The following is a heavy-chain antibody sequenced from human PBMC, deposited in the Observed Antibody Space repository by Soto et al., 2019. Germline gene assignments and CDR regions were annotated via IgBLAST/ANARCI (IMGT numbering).Heavy chain of an antibody. CDR3: ARYGDRIGGGVSG. D-gene: IGHD4-17*01. Sequence: GASLKISCKGSGYSFTSYWILLVRQMPGKGLEWMVIIYPGDSGTRYSPSFQGQVTISADKSISTAYLQWSSLKASDTAMYDCARYGDRIGGGVSGWGQGTMVTASS. CDR1: GYSFTSYW. CDR2: IYPGDSGT. J-gene: IGHJ3*01. V-gene: IGHV5-51*01.